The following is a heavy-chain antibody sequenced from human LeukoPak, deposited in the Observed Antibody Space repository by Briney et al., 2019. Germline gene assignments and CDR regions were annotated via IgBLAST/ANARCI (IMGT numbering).Heavy chain of an antibody. Sequence: ASVKVSCKASGYTFTGYYMHWVRQAPGQGLEWMGWINPNSGGTNYAQKFQGRVTMTRDTSISTAYMELSRLRSDDTAVYYCARIATDCSSTSCYRYSYGYLDAFDIWGQGTMVTVSS. CDR1: GYTFTGYY. CDR2: INPNSGGT. CDR3: ARIATDCSSTSCYRYSYGYLDAFDI. D-gene: IGHD2-2*02. V-gene: IGHV1-2*02. J-gene: IGHJ3*02.